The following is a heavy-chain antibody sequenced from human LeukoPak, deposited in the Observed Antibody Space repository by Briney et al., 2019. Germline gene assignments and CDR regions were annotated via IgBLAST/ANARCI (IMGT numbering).Heavy chain of an antibody. CDR1: GFNLDEFA. CDR3: VKDTRGPSYYYYYGMDV. V-gene: IGHV3-9*01. CDR2: INWNSDFI. Sequence: PGGSLRLSCAASGFNLDEFAMHWVREAPGEGLRWGAGINWNSDFIGYADSVRGRFTISRDNGENSLYLQMNSLRAEDTALYYCVKDTRGPSYYYYYGMDVWGQGTTVTVSS. J-gene: IGHJ6*02. D-gene: IGHD3-10*01.